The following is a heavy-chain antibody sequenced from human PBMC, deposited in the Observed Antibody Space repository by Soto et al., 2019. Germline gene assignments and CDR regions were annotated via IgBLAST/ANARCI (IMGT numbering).Heavy chain of an antibody. Sequence: QTLSLTCVISGDSVSSNSVAWNWIRQSPSRGLEWLGRTYYRSKWYNNYAVSVKSRITINPDTSKNQFSLQLNSVSPEDTAVYYCASLHSGASDYYDVWGQGTMVTVSS. CDR1: GDSVSSNSVA. CDR2: TYYRSKWYN. V-gene: IGHV6-1*01. D-gene: IGHD2-15*01. J-gene: IGHJ3*01. CDR3: ASLHSGASDYYDV.